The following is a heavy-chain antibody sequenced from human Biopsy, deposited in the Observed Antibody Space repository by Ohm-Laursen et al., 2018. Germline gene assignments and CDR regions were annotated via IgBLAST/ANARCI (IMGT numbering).Heavy chain of an antibody. Sequence: SQTLSLTCSVSGGSISSDWWSWIRQTPGKGLEWIGYVYYSGTTTYNPSLRSRVTISVDTSMSQISLRLQSVTAADTAIYYCTRATNSTGWPYYYFHGMDIWGQGTTVTVSS. D-gene: IGHD2/OR15-2a*01. V-gene: IGHV4-59*01. CDR1: GGSISSDW. CDR3: TRATNSTGWPYYYFHGMDI. CDR2: VYYSGTT. J-gene: IGHJ6*02.